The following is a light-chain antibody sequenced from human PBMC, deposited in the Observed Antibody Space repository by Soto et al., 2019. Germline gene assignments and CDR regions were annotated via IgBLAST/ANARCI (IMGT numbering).Light chain of an antibody. CDR2: DVN. V-gene: IGLV2-14*03. CDR1: NSDIGGYDY. Sequence: QSALTQPASVSGSPGQSITISCTGTNSDIGGYDYVSWYQHHPGQAPRLLIYDVNNWPSGVSDRFSGSKSGNTASLTISGLQAEDEAVYYCSSYTTTTPVVFGGGTKVTVL. J-gene: IGLJ2*01. CDR3: SSYTTTTPVV.